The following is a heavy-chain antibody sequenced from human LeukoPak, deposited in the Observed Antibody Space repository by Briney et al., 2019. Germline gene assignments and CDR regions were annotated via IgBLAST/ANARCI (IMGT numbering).Heavy chain of an antibody. CDR3: AKEIAKIVAWDL. CDR2: ISHDASGT. D-gene: IGHD3-22*01. J-gene: IGHJ5*02. CDR1: GFTFSSYG. V-gene: IGHV3-30*18. Sequence: GGSLRLSCAASGFTFSSYGMHWVRQAPGKGLGWVAVISHDASGTNYADSVKGRFTISRDNSKNTLYLEMSSLRVEDTALYYCAKEIAKIVAWDLWGQGTLVTVSS.